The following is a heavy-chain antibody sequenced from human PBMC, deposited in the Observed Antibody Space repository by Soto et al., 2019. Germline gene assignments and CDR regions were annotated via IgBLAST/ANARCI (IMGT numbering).Heavy chain of an antibody. D-gene: IGHD1-1*01. V-gene: IGHV4-34*01. CDR1: VNLLSSGISY. Sequence: QLRFQQWGAGLLNPSGTLSLTWAVYVNLLSSGISYWVWFRKPPGKGLEWIGEMSHSGGTNFNPSLKSRVIISVDTSKNQFSLKMSSVTAADTALYYCARVERGTATTVVDAFDIWGPGTMVTVSS. CDR3: ARVERGTATTVVDAFDI. CDR2: MSHSGGT. J-gene: IGHJ3*02.